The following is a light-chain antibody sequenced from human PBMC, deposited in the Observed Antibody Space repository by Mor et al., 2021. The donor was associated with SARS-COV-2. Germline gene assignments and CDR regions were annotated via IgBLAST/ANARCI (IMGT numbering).Light chain of an antibody. V-gene: IGLV2-11*01. J-gene: IGLJ1*01. CDR2: AGF. Sequence: GEVPKLMSSAGFRRPSGVPDRVSGSKSGNTASLTISGLQAEDEAAYYCHSYAGSSSFVFGTGTEVTVL. CDR3: HSYAGSSSFV.